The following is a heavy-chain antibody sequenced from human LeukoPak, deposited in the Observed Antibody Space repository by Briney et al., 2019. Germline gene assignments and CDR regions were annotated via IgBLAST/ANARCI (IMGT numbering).Heavy chain of an antibody. CDR2: MSSDESTT. CDR3: ARGRGPYGWFDP. J-gene: IGHJ5*02. D-gene: IGHD3-10*01. Sequence: GGSLRLSCAASGFTLSSYWMHWARQTPGKGLVWVSRMSSDESTTNYAGSVRGRFTISRDNAKNALYLQMNNLRAEDTAIYFCARGRGPYGWFDPWGQGTLVTVSS. V-gene: IGHV3-74*01. CDR1: GFTLSSYW.